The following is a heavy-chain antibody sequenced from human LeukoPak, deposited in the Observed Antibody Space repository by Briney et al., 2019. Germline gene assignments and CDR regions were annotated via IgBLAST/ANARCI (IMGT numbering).Heavy chain of an antibody. CDR3: ASCSGGSCYGYFQH. V-gene: IGHV3-30*03. D-gene: IGHD2-15*01. J-gene: IGHJ1*01. CDR2: ISYDGSNK. Sequence: PGRSLRLSCAASGFTFSSYGMHWVRQAPGKGLEWVAVISYDGSNKYYADSVKGRFTISRDNSKNTLYLQMNSLRAEDTAVYYCASCSGGSCYGYFQHWGQGTLVTVSS. CDR1: GFTFSSYG.